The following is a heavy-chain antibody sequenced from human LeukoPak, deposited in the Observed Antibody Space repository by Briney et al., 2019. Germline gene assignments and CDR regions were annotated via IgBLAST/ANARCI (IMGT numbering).Heavy chain of an antibody. D-gene: IGHD6-13*01. Sequence: AETLSLTCAVYGGSFSGYYWSWIRQPPGKGLEWIGSIYYSGSTYYNPSLKSRVTISVDTSKNQFSLKLSSVTAADTAVYYCASRYSSSRRADWFDPWGQGTLVTVSS. CDR2: IYYSGST. CDR1: GGSFSGYY. V-gene: IGHV4-34*01. J-gene: IGHJ5*02. CDR3: ASRYSSSRRADWFDP.